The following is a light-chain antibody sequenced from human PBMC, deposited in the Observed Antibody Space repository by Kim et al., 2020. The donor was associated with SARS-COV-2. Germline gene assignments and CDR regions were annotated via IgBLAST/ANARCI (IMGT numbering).Light chain of an antibody. J-gene: IGLJ2*01. CDR3: QAWDSSTVV. CDR2: QNR. Sequence: SVSPGKTASISCSGDKLEDKYVAWFQQKSGQSPVLIIYQNRRRPSGIPERFSGSNSGNTATLTISGTQAIDEADYYCQAWDSSTVVFGGGTKLTVL. CDR1: KLEDKY. V-gene: IGLV3-1*01.